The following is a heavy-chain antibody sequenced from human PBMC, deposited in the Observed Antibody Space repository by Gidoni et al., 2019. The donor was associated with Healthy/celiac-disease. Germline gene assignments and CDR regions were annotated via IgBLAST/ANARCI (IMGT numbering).Heavy chain of an antibody. Sequence: QVQLVQSGAEVKKPGASVKVSCKASGYTFTSYYMHWVRQAPGQGLEWMGIINPSGGSTSYAQKFQGRVTMTRDTSTSTVYMELSSLRSEDTAVYYCAREPKRGAHYYYYGMDVWGQGTTVTVSS. J-gene: IGHJ6*02. V-gene: IGHV1-46*01. CDR2: INPSGGST. D-gene: IGHD3-10*01. CDR3: AREPKRGAHYYYYGMDV. CDR1: GYTFTSYY.